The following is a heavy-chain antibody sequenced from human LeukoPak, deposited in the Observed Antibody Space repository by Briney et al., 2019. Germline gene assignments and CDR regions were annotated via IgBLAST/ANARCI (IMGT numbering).Heavy chain of an antibody. J-gene: IGHJ6*02. CDR3: ARFRSTGGMDV. CDR2: MNPNRGNT. Sequence: ASVKVSCKASGYTFTSYDINWVRQATGQGLEWMVWMNPNRGNTGYAQKIQGRVTMTRNTSISTAYMELSSLRSEDTAVYYCARFRSTGGMDVWGQGTTVTVSS. V-gene: IGHV1-8*01. CDR1: GYTFTSYD. D-gene: IGHD2-2*01.